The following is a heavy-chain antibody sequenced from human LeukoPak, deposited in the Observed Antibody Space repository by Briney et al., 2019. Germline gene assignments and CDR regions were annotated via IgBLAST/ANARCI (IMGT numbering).Heavy chain of an antibody. Sequence: GGSLRLSCAASGFTFSSYAMSWVRQAPGKGLEWVSAISGSGGSTYYADSVKGRFTMSRDNSKNTLFLQMNSLRAEDAALYYCAKGTISVLDYWGQGTLVTVSS. CDR1: GFTFSSYA. CDR3: AKGTISVLDY. J-gene: IGHJ4*02. CDR2: ISGSGGST. V-gene: IGHV3-23*01. D-gene: IGHD2-21*01.